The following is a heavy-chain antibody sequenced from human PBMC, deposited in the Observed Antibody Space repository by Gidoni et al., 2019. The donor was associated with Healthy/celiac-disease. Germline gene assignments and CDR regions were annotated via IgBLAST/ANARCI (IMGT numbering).Heavy chain of an antibody. V-gene: IGHV3-7*03. J-gene: IGHJ4*02. D-gene: IGHD5-12*01. CDR3: AREGGYDFGPGDY. CDR2: IKQDGSEK. CDR1: GFTCSSYW. Sequence: EVQLVESGGGLVQPGGSLRLSCAASGFTCSSYWMSWVRQAPGKGLEWVANIKQDGSEKYYVDSVKGRFTISRDNAKNSLYLQMNSLRAEDTAVYYCAREGGYDFGPGDYWGQGTLVTVSS.